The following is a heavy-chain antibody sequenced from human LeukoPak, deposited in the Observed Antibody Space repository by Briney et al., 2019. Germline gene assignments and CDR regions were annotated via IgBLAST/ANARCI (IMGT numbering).Heavy chain of an antibody. CDR2: ISGCGGSA. V-gene: IGHV3-23*01. J-gene: IGHJ4*02. Sequence: PGGSLRLSCAGSGFIFSSYAMSWVRQAPGKGLEWVSIISGCGGSANYVDSVKGRFTVSRDNSKNTLYLQMNSLRAEDTAVYYCAKGGQRYDFWRFDYWGQGTLVTVSS. D-gene: IGHD3-3*01. CDR1: GFIFSSYA. CDR3: AKGGQRYDFWRFDY.